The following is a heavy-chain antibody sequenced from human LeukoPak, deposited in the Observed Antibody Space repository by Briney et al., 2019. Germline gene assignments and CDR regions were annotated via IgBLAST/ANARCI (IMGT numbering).Heavy chain of an antibody. Sequence: PEGSLRLSCAASGFTFSSYAMSWVRQAPGKGLEWVSAISGSGGSTYYADSVKGRFTISRDNSKNTLYLQMNSLRAEDTAVYYCASTSCYNCPFDYWGQGTLVTVSS. J-gene: IGHJ4*02. CDR3: ASTSCYNCPFDY. V-gene: IGHV3-23*01. CDR1: GFTFSSYA. D-gene: IGHD2-2*02. CDR2: ISGSGGST.